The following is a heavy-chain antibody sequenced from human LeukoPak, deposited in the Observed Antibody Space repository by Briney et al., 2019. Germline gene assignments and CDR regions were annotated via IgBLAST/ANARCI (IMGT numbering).Heavy chain of an antibody. D-gene: IGHD2-15*01. CDR3: ARGGYCSGGSCYQSLYAFDI. J-gene: IGHJ3*02. CDR2: IYPGDSDT. CDR1: GYSFSSYW. V-gene: IGHV5-51*01. Sequence: GESLKISRKGSGYSFSSYWIGWVRQMPGKGLEWMGIIYPGDSDTRNSPSFQGQVTISADKSISTAYLQWSSLKASDTAMYYCARGGYCSGGSCYQSLYAFDIWGQGTMVTVSS.